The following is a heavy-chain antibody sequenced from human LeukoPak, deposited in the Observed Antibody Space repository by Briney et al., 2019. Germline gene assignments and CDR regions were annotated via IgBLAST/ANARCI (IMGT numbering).Heavy chain of an antibody. J-gene: IGHJ4*02. CDR2: INHSGST. D-gene: IGHD5-24*01. CDR1: GGSFSGYY. Sequence: SGTLSLTCAVYGGSFSGYYWSWIRQPPGKGLEWIGEINHSGSTNYNPSLKSRVTISVDTSKNQFSLKLSPVTAADTAVYYCARSRWLQFGRALDYWGQGTLVTVSS. CDR3: ARSRWLQFGRALDY. V-gene: IGHV4-34*01.